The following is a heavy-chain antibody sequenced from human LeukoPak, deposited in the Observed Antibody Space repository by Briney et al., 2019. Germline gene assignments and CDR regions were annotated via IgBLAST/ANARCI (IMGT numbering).Heavy chain of an antibody. CDR2: IYHSGDT. J-gene: IGHJ4*02. D-gene: IGHD5-18*01. CDR1: GYSVRSGYY. Sequence: SETLSLTCVVSGYSVRSGYYWGWIRQPPGKRLEWIGSIYHSGDTYYNPSLKSRVTISLDTSKNQFSLQLNSVTAADTAVYYCATADVDTAVVTYFDYWGQGTLVTVSS. V-gene: IGHV4-38-2*01. CDR3: ATADVDTAVVTYFDY.